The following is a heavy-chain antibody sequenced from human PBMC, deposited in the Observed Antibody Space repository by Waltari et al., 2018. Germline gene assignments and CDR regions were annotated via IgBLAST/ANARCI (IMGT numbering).Heavy chain of an antibody. J-gene: IGHJ4*02. CDR1: GFTFHTYW. Sequence: EVQLVESGGGLVQPGGTLRLSCAAYGFTFHTYWMKWIRQAPGKGLEWVANINPDGSQKFYVDSGKGRFTVSRDNAQNSLYLQMNNLRAEDTAVYYCTTLARGESGDYWGQGTLVTVSS. D-gene: IGHD3-10*01. V-gene: IGHV3-7*01. CDR2: INPDGSQK. CDR3: TTLARGESGDY.